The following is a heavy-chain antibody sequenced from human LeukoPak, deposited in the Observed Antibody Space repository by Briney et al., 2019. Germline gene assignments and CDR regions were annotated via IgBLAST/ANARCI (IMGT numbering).Heavy chain of an antibody. CDR3: AAVKTYYYDTSGYYFPLNAFDI. Sequence: GASVKVSCKASGYTFTGYYMHWVRQAPGKGLEWMGGFDPEDGETIYAQMFQGRVTMTEDTSTDTAYMELSSLRSEDTAVYYCAAVKTYYYDTSGYYFPLNAFDIWGQGTMVTVSS. D-gene: IGHD3-22*01. CDR1: GYTFTGYY. CDR2: FDPEDGET. V-gene: IGHV1-24*01. J-gene: IGHJ3*02.